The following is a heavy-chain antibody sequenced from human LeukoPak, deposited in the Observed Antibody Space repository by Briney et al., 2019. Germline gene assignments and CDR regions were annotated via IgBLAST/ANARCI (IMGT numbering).Heavy chain of an antibody. D-gene: IGHD3-3*01. J-gene: IGHJ4*02. V-gene: IGHV4-34*01. CDR1: GGSFSGYY. Sequence: SETLSLTCAVYGGSFSGYYWSLIRQPPGKGLEWIGEINHSGSTNYNPSLKSRVTISVDTSKNQFSLKLSSVTAADTAVYYCARGKSYDFWSALGPYFDYWGQGTLVTVSS. CDR3: ARGKSYDFWSALGPYFDY. CDR2: INHSGST.